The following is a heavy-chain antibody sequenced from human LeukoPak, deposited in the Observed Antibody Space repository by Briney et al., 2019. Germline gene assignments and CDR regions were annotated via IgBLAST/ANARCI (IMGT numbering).Heavy chain of an antibody. CDR3: ATCRDLRWCDAFDI. J-gene: IGHJ3*02. Sequence: ASVYVSCTVSAYTLTDLSMYWVRHAPGKGLEWMGCFDPEDGETIYAQKFQGRVTMTEDTSTDTAYMELSSLRSEDTAVYYCATCRDLRWCDAFDIWGQGTMVTVSS. CDR1: AYTLTDLS. V-gene: IGHV1-24*01. CDR2: FDPEDGET. D-gene: IGHD4-23*01.